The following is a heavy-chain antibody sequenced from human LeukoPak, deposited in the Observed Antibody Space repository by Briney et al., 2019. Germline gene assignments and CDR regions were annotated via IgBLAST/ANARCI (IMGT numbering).Heavy chain of an antibody. CDR2: ISYDGSNE. V-gene: IGHV3-30*04. D-gene: IGHD3-22*01. CDR3: ARDYYDSSGYYSAFDI. Sequence: GGSLRLSCAASGFTFSSYAMHWVRQAPGKGLEWVAVISYDGSNEYYADSVKGRFTISSDNSKSTLYPQMNSLRAEDTAVYYCARDYYDSSGYYSAFDIWGQGTMVTVSS. CDR1: GFTFSSYA. J-gene: IGHJ3*02.